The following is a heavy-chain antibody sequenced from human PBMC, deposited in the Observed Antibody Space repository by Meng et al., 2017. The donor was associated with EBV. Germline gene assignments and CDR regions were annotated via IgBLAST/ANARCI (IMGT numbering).Heavy chain of an antibody. CDR1: GGSVNGYF. CDR3: ARVSPKRYFDYLAPPDY. J-gene: IGHJ4*02. CDR2: LHHSGST. V-gene: IGHV4-34*01. Sequence: QVQLQQWGAGLLKPSXTLSLTGAXYGGSVNGYFWSWIRQPPGKGLEWIGELHHSGSTNYNPSLKSRLRISVDTSKNQFSLNLTSVTAADTAVYYCARVSPKRYFDYLAPPDYWGQGTLVTVSS. D-gene: IGHD3-9*01.